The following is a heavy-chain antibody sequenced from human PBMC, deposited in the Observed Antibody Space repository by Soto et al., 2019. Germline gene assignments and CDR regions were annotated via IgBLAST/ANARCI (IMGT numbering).Heavy chain of an antibody. CDR2: IYYSGST. J-gene: IGHJ6*03. Sequence: SETLSLTCTVSVGSISSYYWSWIRQPPGKGLEWIGYIYYSGSTNYNPSLKSRVTISVDTSKNQFSLKLSSVTAADTAVYYCARAGGSHYYMDVWGKGTTVTVSS. CDR1: VGSISSYY. D-gene: IGHD3-10*01. V-gene: IGHV4-59*01. CDR3: ARAGGSHYYMDV.